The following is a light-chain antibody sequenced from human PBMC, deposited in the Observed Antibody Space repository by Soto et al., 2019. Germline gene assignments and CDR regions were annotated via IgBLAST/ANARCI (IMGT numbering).Light chain of an antibody. CDR2: DAS. CDR3: QQFNSYPQKGFT. J-gene: IGKJ3*01. V-gene: IGKV1-13*02. Sequence: AIQLTQSPSSLSASVGDRVTITCRASQGISSALAWYQQKPGKAPKLLIYDASSLESGVPSRFSGSGAGTDFTLTISSLQPEDFATDYCQQFNSYPQKGFTFGPGTKVDIK. CDR1: QGISSA.